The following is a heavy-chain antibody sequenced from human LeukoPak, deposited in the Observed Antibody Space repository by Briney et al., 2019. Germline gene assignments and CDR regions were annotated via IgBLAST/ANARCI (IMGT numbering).Heavy chain of an antibody. D-gene: IGHD2-2*02. CDR1: GYTLTSYG. J-gene: IGHJ4*02. CDR2: ISTYNGNT. V-gene: IGHV1-18*01. Sequence: VGSVKVSCKASGYTLTSYGITWGRHAPEQGREWMGWISTYNGNTNYAQKLQGRVTMTTETSTSTAYMELRSLRSDDTAVYYCASWAGYCSSANCYTTSLDYWGQGTLVTVSS. CDR3: ASWAGYCSSANCYTTSLDY.